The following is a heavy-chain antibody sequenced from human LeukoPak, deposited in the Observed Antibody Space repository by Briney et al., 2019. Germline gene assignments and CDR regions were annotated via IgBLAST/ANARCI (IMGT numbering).Heavy chain of an antibody. J-gene: IGHJ6*02. Sequence: SVKVSCKASGGTFSSYAISWVRQAPGQGLEWMGGIIPIFGTANYAQKFQSRVTITADESTSTAYMELSSLRSEDTAVYYCARVRSELRYFDWSYYYGMDVWGQGTTVTVSS. V-gene: IGHV1-69*13. CDR1: GGTFSSYA. CDR2: IIPIFGTA. D-gene: IGHD3-9*01. CDR3: ARVRSELRYFDWSYYYGMDV.